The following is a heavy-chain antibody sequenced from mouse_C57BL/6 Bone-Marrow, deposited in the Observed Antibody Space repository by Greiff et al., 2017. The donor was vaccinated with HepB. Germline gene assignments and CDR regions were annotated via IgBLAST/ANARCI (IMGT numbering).Heavy chain of an antibody. CDR3: ASDDFED. J-gene: IGHJ2*01. V-gene: IGHV1-69*01. Sequence: VQLQQPGAELVMPGASVKLSCKASGYTFTSYWMHWVKQRPGQGLEWIGEIDPSASYTNYNQKFKGKSTLTVDKSSSTAYMQLSSLTSEDYAVYYCASDDFEDWGKGKNLTVSS. CDR1: GYTFTSYW. CDR2: IDPSASYT.